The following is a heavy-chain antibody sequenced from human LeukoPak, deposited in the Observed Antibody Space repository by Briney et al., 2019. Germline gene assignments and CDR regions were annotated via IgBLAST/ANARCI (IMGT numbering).Heavy chain of an antibody. V-gene: IGHV3-30-3*01. Sequence: GGSLRLSCAASGFIISSYAMHWVRQAPGKGLEWVAVISYDGSSEYYADSVKGRFTISRDNSKNTLYLQMNSLRAEDTAVYYCAKVVVVVPAAIGNGMDVWGQGTTVTVSS. J-gene: IGHJ6*02. D-gene: IGHD2-2*01. CDR1: GFIISSYA. CDR3: AKVVVVVPAAIGNGMDV. CDR2: ISYDGSSE.